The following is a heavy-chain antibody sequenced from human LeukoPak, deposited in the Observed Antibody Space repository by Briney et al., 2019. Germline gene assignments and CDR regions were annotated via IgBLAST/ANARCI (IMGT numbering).Heavy chain of an antibody. CDR2: INHSGST. CDR3: ARGKTKTGTTGHWFDP. D-gene: IGHD1-7*01. J-gene: IGHJ5*02. Sequence: MPSETLSLTCAVYGGSFSGYYWSWIRQPPGKGLEWIGEINHSGSTNYNPSLKSRVTISVDTSKNQFSLKLSSVTAADTAVYYCARGKTKTGTTGHWFDPWGQGTLVTVSS. CDR1: GGSFSGYY. V-gene: IGHV4-34*01.